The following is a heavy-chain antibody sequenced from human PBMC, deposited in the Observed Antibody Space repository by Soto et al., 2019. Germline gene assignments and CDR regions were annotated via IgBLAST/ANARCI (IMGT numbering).Heavy chain of an antibody. J-gene: IGHJ4*02. Sequence: QITLKESGPTLVRPTQTLTLTCAFSGFSLSTSGVGVGWIRQPPGKALEWLAVIYWDDSKHYSPSLRSRLTITKDTSKHQVVLTMTNMAPMDTGTYYCAHKGPEDWPLDYWGQGTLVTVSS. V-gene: IGHV2-5*02. CDR1: GFSLSTSGVG. CDR2: IYWDDSK. CDR3: AHKGPEDWPLDY. D-gene: IGHD3-9*01.